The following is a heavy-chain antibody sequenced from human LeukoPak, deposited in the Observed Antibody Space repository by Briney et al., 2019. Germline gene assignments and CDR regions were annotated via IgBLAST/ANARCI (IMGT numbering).Heavy chain of an antibody. CDR2: INPKSGGT. CDR1: GYSFIDYY. D-gene: IGHD5-24*01. J-gene: IGHJ4*02. Sequence: ASVKVSCKASGYSFIDYYMHWVRQAPGQGLEWMGWINPKSGGTNYAQKFQDSVTMTTDTSISTAYMELSRLTSDDTAVYYCAPATMTFDYWGQGTLVTVSS. V-gene: IGHV1-2*02. CDR3: APATMTFDY.